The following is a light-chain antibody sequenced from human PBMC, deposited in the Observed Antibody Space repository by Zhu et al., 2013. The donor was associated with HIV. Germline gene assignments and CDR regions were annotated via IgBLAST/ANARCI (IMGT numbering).Light chain of an antibody. J-gene: IGLJ2*01. CDR3: SSYTSSSTFI. CDR1: STDIGGYNY. CDR2: DVN. V-gene: IGLV2-14*03. Sequence: QSALTQPASVSGSPGQSITLSCTGTSTDIGGYNYVSWYRQHPGKAPKLIMYDVNNRPSGVSNRFSGSKSGNTASLTISGLQAEDEADYYCSSYTSSSTFIFGGGTKLTVL.